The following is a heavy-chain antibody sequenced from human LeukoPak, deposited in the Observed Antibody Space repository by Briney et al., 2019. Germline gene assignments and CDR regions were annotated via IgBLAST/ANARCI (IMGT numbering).Heavy chain of an antibody. CDR2: IYHSGST. V-gene: IGHV4-30-2*01. CDR1: GGSLSSGGYS. Sequence: SQTLSLTCAVSGGSLSSGGYSWSWIRQPPGKGLEWIGYIYHSGSTYYNPSLKSRVTISVDRPKNQFSLKLSSVTAADTAVYYCARAGGSGYDYYFDYWGQGTLVTVSS. CDR3: ARAGGSGYDYYFDY. J-gene: IGHJ4*02. D-gene: IGHD5-12*01.